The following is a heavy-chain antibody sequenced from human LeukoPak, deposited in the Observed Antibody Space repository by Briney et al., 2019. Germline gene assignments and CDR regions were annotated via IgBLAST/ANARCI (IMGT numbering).Heavy chain of an antibody. CDR2: INHSGST. D-gene: IGHD5-24*01. Sequence: SETLSLTCAVYGGSFIGYYWSWIRQPPGKGLEWIGEINHSGSTNYNPSLKSRVTISVDTSKNQFSLKLSSVTAADTAVYYCARGLREVAVEDARDYWGQGTLVTVSS. CDR1: GGSFIGYY. V-gene: IGHV4-34*01. J-gene: IGHJ4*02. CDR3: ARGLREVAVEDARDY.